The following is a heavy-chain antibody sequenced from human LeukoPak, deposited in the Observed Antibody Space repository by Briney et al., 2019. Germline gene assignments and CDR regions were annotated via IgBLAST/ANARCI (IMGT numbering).Heavy chain of an antibody. CDR3: ARGGSSGYDPFDY. Sequence: SETLSLTCTVSGGSISSYYWSWIRQPPGKGLEWIGYIFYSGSTSYNPSLKSRVTISVDTSKNQFSLKLSSVTAADTAVYFCARGGSSGYDPFDYWGQGTLVTVSS. CDR2: IFYSGST. D-gene: IGHD5-12*01. CDR1: GGSISSYY. J-gene: IGHJ4*02. V-gene: IGHV4-59*01.